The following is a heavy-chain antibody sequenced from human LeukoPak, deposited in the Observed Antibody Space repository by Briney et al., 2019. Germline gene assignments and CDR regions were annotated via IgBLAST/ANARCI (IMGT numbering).Heavy chain of an antibody. D-gene: IGHD5-24*01. CDR3: AKAQSGWRFDY. Sequence: GGSLRLSCAASGFIFSNYAMTWVRQAPGKGLEWVSGISGSGGSTSYADSVKGRFTISRDNSKNTLYLQMNSLRAEDTAVYYCAKAQSGWRFDYWGQGTLVTVSS. CDR1: GFIFSNYA. J-gene: IGHJ4*02. CDR2: ISGSGGST. V-gene: IGHV3-23*01.